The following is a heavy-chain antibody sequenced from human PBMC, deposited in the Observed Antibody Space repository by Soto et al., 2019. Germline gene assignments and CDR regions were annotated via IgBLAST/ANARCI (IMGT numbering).Heavy chain of an antibody. CDR3: ARQLYGGSPTSFDY. D-gene: IGHD2-15*01. CDR2: IYTSGST. J-gene: IGHJ4*02. Sequence: PSETLSLTCTVSGGSIGSYYWSWIRQPAGKGLEWIGRIYTSGSTNYNPSLKSRVTMSVDTSKNQFSLKLSSVTAADTAVYYCARQLYGGSPTSFDYWGQGTLVTVSS. CDR1: GGSIGSYY. V-gene: IGHV4-4*07.